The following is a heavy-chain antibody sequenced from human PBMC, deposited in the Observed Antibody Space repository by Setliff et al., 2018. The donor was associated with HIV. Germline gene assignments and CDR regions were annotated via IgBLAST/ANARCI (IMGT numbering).Heavy chain of an antibody. CDR1: GGSLSGYH. D-gene: IGHD3-10*01. CDR2: INHSGTT. Sequence: SETLSLTCTVSGGSLSGYHWSWIRQSPEKGLEWIGEINHSGTTHYNPSLKSRVTISLDNSKNLFSLKMTSVTAADTAVYYCAGETALTGDSHWGQGSQVTVSS. J-gene: IGHJ4*02. CDR3: AGETALTGDSH. V-gene: IGHV4-34*01.